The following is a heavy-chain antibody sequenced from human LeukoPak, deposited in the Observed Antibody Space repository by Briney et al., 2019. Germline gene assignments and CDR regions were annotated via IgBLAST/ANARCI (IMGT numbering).Heavy chain of an antibody. CDR3: AGSSGNYCESDY. CDR1: GFTFSSYS. V-gene: IGHV3-21*01. Sequence: GGSLRLSCAASGFTFSSYSMNWVRQAPGKGLEWVSSISTSSSYIHYADSVKGRFTIPRDNAKNSLFLQMNSLRAEDTAVYYCAGSSGNYCESDYWGQGTLVTVSS. J-gene: IGHJ4*02. D-gene: IGHD1-26*01. CDR2: ISTSSSYI.